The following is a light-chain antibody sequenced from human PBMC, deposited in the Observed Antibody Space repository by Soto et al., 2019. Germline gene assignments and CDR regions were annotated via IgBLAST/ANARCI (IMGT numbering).Light chain of an antibody. J-gene: IGKJ5*01. CDR3: QHLTKLPPAIS. CDR1: RSVSAS. V-gene: IGKV3-11*01. Sequence: EIVLTQSPATLSLSPGERATLSCRASRSVSASLAWYQLKPGQAPRLLIYDASNRATDIPARFSGSGSGTDVTLTISCLEPEDFAVYYCQHLTKLPPAISFGQGTRLEMK. CDR2: DAS.